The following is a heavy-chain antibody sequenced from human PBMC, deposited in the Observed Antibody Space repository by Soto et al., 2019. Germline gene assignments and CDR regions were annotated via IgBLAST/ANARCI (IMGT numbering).Heavy chain of an antibody. CDR2: IDPSDSYT. D-gene: IGHD1-1*01. J-gene: IGHJ4*02. V-gene: IGHV5-10-1*03. CDR1: GYRFISYW. Sequence: EVQLVQSGAEVKKPGESLRLSCKGSGYRFISYWISWVRQRPGKGLEGVGRIDPSDSYTTYSPSFQGHVAMSIDKSINTAYLQWSGLQASDTAIYYCVRHGNGIPFYFDYWGRGTLVPVSS. CDR3: VRHGNGIPFYFDY.